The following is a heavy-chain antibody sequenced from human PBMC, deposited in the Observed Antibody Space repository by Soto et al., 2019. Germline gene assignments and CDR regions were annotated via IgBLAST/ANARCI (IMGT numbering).Heavy chain of an antibody. J-gene: IGHJ4*02. D-gene: IGHD2-15*01. CDR2: ISAYNGNT. V-gene: IGHV1-18*01. CDR3: ARAEVEDIVVVVAAGGVDY. Sequence: ASVKVSCKASGYTFTSYGISWVRQAPGQGLEWMGWISAYNGNTNYAQKLQGRVTMTTDTSTSTAYMELRSLRSDDTAVYYCARAEVEDIVVVVAAGGVDYWGQGTLVTVSS. CDR1: GYTFTSYG.